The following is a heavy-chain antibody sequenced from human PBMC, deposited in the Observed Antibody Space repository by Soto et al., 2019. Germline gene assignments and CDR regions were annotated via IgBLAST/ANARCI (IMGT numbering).Heavy chain of an antibody. Sequence: SETLSLTCTVSGGSIIRYYWSWIRQPPGKGLEWIGYIYYSGSTNYNPSLKSRVTISVDTSKNQFSLKLSSVTAADTAVYYCARIVGRGWFDPWGQGTLVTVSS. J-gene: IGHJ5*02. CDR3: ARIVGRGWFDP. D-gene: IGHD1-26*01. CDR1: GGSIIRYY. V-gene: IGHV4-59*13. CDR2: IYYSGST.